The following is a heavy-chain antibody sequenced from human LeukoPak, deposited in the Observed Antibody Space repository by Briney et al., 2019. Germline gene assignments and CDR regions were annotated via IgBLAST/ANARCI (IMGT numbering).Heavy chain of an antibody. D-gene: IGHD5-24*01. CDR3: AKSCYNEITAYCPFDY. V-gene: IGHV3-7*05. Sequence: PGGSLSLTCALSGFTFSRYCMNWVRQTPGTGPEWVANIKEDGSEKYYLDSVKGRFTISRDNSKNTLYLQMNSLRADDTAVDYCAKSCYNEITAYCPFDYWGQGTLVTVSS. CDR1: GFTFSRYC. J-gene: IGHJ4*02. CDR2: IKEDGSEK.